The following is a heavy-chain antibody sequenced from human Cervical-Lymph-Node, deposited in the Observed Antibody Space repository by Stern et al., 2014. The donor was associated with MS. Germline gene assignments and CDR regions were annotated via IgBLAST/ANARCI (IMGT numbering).Heavy chain of an antibody. J-gene: IGHJ6*02. Sequence: QLVQSGAEVKKPGASVTVSCKPSGYTFTDYYIHWLRQAPGQGPEWMGRISPKNVDTNYAPRFQGRVTMTRDTSISIVYLEVTRLRFDDTAVYYCAENMDVWGQGTTVTVSS. CDR2: ISPKNVDT. CDR1: GYTFTDYY. V-gene: IGHV1-2*02. CDR3: AENMDV.